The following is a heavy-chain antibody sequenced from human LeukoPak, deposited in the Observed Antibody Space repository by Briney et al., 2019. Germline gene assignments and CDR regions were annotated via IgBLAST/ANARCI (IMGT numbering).Heavy chain of an antibody. Sequence: PSETLSLTCTVSGGSISSGDYYWSWIRQPPGKVLEWIGYISSRGRTYYKPSLKSGISVSIGTAKNQFSLKVISVAAADTAVYYCARGQYGAGIVYWGQGTLVTVSS. V-gene: IGHV4-30-4*01. CDR1: GGSISSGDYY. CDR2: ISSRGRT. CDR3: ARGQYGAGIVY. J-gene: IGHJ4*02. D-gene: IGHD3-10*01.